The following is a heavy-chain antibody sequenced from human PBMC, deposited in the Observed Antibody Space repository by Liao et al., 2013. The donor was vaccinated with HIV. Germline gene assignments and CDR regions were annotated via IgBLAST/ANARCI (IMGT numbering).Heavy chain of an antibody. CDR3: ARLHIQFDAFDI. D-gene: IGHD4-11*01. Sequence: QVQLQESGPGLVKPSQTLSLTCSVSGASVSSGDYYWSWIRQPPGKGLEWIGYISYSGSSYWNPSLESRVAMSADTSKNQFSLQLSSVTAADTAVYFCARLHIQFDAFDIWGQGTMVTVSS. J-gene: IGHJ3*02. V-gene: IGHV4-30-4*08. CDR2: ISYSGSS. CDR1: GASVSSGDYY.